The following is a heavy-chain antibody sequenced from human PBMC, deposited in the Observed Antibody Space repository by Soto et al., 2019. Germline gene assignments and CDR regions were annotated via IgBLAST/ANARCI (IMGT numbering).Heavy chain of an antibody. CDR2: TSGSGKYT. Sequence: GRSRRLSCAPSAFTLSTYSMNWVRQAPGKGLEWVSSTSGSGKYTHYGDFLRGRFTISRDNAKTSMYLQMNSLRAAGPAVDYCAREGSNNYNEYYFDFWGQGTVVTVSS. J-gene: IGHJ4*02. D-gene: IGHD1-20*01. CDR3: AREGSNNYNEYYFDF. V-gene: IGHV3-21*01. CDR1: AFTLSTYS.